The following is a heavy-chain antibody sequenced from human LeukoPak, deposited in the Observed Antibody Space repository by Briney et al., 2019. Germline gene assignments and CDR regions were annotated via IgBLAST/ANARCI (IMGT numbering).Heavy chain of an antibody. CDR3: ARGGPTYSSSWYGHFDY. V-gene: IGHV1-3*03. Sequence: ASVKVSCKTSGYSFSYYTIHWLRQAPGQRLEWMGWMNPGNVDTKYSQDFQDRVTFTRDTSAATAYMELNILTSEDMGIYYCARGGPTYSSSWYGHFDYWGQGTLVTVSS. CDR2: MNPGNVDT. D-gene: IGHD6-13*01. CDR1: GYSFSYYT. J-gene: IGHJ4*02.